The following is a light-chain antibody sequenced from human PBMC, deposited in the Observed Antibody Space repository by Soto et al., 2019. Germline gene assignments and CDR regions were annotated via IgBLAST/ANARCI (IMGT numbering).Light chain of an antibody. J-gene: IGKJ1*01. CDR1: QSVSSSY. CDR3: QQYGSSPGT. CDR2: GAS. V-gene: IGKV3-20*01. Sequence: EIVLTQSPGTLSLSPGERPTLSCRASQSVSSSYLAWYHQKPGQAPRLLIYGASSRATGIPDRFSGSGSGTDFTLTISRLEPEDFAVHYCQQYGSSPGTFGQGTKVEIK.